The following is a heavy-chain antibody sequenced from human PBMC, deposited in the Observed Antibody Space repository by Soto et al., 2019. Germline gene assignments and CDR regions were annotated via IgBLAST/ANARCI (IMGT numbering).Heavy chain of an antibody. Sequence: QVQLQESGPGLVKPSGTLSLTCAVLGGYISHSNWWPWVRQPPGNGLDWIGEIFHSGSTNYNSSLMARVTISVDKANNQFSLKLSSVTGADTAVYYCAHRPIVGAAIWGQGTLVTVSS. CDR2: IFHSGST. J-gene: IGHJ4*02. CDR1: GGYISHSNW. V-gene: IGHV4-4*02. CDR3: AHRPIVGAAI. D-gene: IGHD1-26*01.